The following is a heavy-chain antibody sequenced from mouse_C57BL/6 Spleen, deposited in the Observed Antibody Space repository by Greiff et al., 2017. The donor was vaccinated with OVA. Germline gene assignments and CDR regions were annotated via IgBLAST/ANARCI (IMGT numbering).Heavy chain of an antibody. CDR2: INPYNGGT. J-gene: IGHJ2*01. CDR3: ARGALYGRGDYFDY. Sequence: VQLQQSGPVLVKPGASVKMSCKASGYTFTDYYMNWVKQSHGKSLEWIGVINPYNGGTSYNQKFKGKATLTVDKSSSTAYMELNSLTSEDSAVYYCARGALYGRGDYFDYWGQGTTLTVSS. D-gene: IGHD1-1*01. V-gene: IGHV1-19*01. CDR1: GYTFTDYY.